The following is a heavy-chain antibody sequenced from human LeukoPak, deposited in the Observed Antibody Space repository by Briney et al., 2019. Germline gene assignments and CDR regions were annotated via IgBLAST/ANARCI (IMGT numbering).Heavy chain of an antibody. CDR2: IYYSGST. V-gene: IGHV4-39*01. J-gene: IGHJ4*02. Sequence: SETLSLTCTVSGGSISSSSYYWGWIRQPPGKGLEWIGSIYYSGSTYYNPSLKSRVTISVDTSKNQFSLKLSSVTAADTAVYYCARLPDNYDILTGYPYYYFDYWGQGTLVTVSS. CDR3: ARLPDNYDILTGYPYYYFDY. D-gene: IGHD3-9*01. CDR1: GGSISSSSYY.